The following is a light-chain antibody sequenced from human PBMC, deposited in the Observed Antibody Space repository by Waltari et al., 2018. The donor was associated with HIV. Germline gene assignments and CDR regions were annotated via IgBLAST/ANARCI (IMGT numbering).Light chain of an antibody. V-gene: IGLV1-47*01. CDR1: SSNIGSTY. CDR3: AAWDASLSAWV. CDR2: MNK. J-gene: IGLJ3*02. Sequence: QSVLTQPPSASGPPGQRDTISCSGSSSNIGSTYVYWYQHLPGTASKLRTYMNKQRPSGVPDRFSGSNAGTSAALAISGLRSEDEADDYCAAWDASLSAWVFGGGTKLTVL.